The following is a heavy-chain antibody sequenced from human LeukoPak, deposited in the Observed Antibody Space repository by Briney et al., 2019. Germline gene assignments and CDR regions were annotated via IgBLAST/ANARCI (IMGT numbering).Heavy chain of an antibody. CDR2: IYPGDSNS. Sequence: GESLKISCQGSEYSFTNYWIGWVRQLPGKGLEWMGIIYPGDSNSRYNPSFQGQVTISVDKSISTAYLQWSSLKASDSAMYYCARLLGLKVVKPDDEAFDIWGQGTMVTVSS. CDR3: ARLLGLKVVKPDDEAFDI. V-gene: IGHV5-51*01. D-gene: IGHD3-22*01. J-gene: IGHJ3*02. CDR1: EYSFTNYW.